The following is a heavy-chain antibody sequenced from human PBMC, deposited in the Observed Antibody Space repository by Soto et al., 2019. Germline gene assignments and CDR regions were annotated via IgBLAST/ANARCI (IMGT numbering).Heavy chain of an antibody. V-gene: IGHV4-34*01. CDR1: GGSFSGYY. D-gene: IGHD2-2*01. CDR3: ARGLGVVVPAAMINWFDP. CDR2: INHSGST. J-gene: IGHJ5*02. Sequence: PSETLALTCAVYGGSFSGYYWSWIRQPPGKGLEWIGEINHSGSTNYNPPPKSRVTISVDTSKNQFSLKLSSVTAADTAVYYCARGLGVVVPAAMINWFDPWGQGTLVTVSS.